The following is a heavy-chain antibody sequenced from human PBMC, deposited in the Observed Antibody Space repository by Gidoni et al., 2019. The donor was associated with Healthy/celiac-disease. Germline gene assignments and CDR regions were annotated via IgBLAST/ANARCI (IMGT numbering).Heavy chain of an antibody. CDR3: ARGGGFDP. Sequence: RVTISVDTSKNQFSLKLSSVTAADTAVYYCARGGGFDPWGQGTLVTVSS. V-gene: IGHV4-39*01. D-gene: IGHD3-16*01. J-gene: IGHJ5*02.